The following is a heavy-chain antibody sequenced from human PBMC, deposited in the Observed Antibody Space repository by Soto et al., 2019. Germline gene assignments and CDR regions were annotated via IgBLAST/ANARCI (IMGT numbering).Heavy chain of an antibody. CDR2: IYYSGST. Sequence: SETLSLTCTVFGGSVSSSSYYWGWIRQPPGKGLEWIGSIYYSGSTYYNPSLKSRVTISVDTSKNQFSLKLTSVTAADTAVYYCARHLGQVRWFDPWGQGTLVTVSS. CDR3: ARHLGQVRWFDP. CDR1: GGSVSSSSYY. J-gene: IGHJ5*02. V-gene: IGHV4-39*01.